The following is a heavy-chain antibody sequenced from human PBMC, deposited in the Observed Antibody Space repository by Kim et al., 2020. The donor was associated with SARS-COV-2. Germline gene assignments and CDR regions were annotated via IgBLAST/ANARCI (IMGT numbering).Heavy chain of an antibody. D-gene: IGHD5-12*01. CDR1: GFTFSSYA. CDR3: AKWLKSGYYYSDY. J-gene: IGHJ4*02. V-gene: IGHV3-23*01. Sequence: GGSLRLSCAASGFTFSSYALSWARQAPGKGLEWVSTISSSDTTYYADSVKRRFTISRDNSQNMLYLQLNSLRAEDTAIYYCAKWLKSGYYYSDYWGQGT. CDR2: ISSSDTT.